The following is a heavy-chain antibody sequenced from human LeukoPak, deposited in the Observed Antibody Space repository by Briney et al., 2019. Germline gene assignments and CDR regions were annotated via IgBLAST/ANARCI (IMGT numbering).Heavy chain of an antibody. CDR2: IYYSGST. V-gene: IGHV4-59*05. CDR1: GGSISSYY. Sequence: SETLSLTCTVSGGSISSYYWSWIRQPAGKGLEWIGSIYYSGSTYYNPSLRSRVTISVDTSKNQFSLKLSSVTAADTAVYYCPRHTLSKRNWFDPWGQGTLVTVSS. D-gene: IGHD2-2*02. J-gene: IGHJ5*02. CDR3: PRHTLSKRNWFDP.